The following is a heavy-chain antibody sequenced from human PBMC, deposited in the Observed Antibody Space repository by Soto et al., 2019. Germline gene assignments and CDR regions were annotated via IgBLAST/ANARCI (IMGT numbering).Heavy chain of an antibody. D-gene: IGHD2-15*01. V-gene: IGHV1-8*01. Sequence: APVKVSCKASGYTFTGYDINWVRQATGQGLEWMGWMNTNSGNTGYAQKFQGRVTMTGNTSISTAYMELSSLRSEDTAVYYCARSVAAQAFDIWGQGTMVTVS. CDR2: MNTNSGNT. CDR1: GYTFTGYD. CDR3: ARSVAAQAFDI. J-gene: IGHJ3*02.